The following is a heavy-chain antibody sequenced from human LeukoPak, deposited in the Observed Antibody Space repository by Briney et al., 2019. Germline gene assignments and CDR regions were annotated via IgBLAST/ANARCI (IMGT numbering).Heavy chain of an antibody. V-gene: IGHV1-69*01. J-gene: IGHJ1*01. D-gene: IGHD2-2*01. Sequence: SVKVSCKASGSTFSSYAISWVRQAPGQGLEWMGGIIPIFGTANYAQKFQGRVTITADESTSTAYMELSSLRSEDTAVYYCARGSREDCSSTSCYPAEYFQHWGQGTLVTVSS. CDR3: ARGSREDCSSTSCYPAEYFQH. CDR2: IIPIFGTA. CDR1: GSTFSSYA.